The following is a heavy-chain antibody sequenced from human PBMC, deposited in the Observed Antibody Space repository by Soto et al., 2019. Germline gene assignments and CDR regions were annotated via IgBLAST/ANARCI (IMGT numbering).Heavy chain of an antibody. CDR3: ARGRGYYDFWSCYYIPRDYYYYGMDV. Sequence: QVQLVESGGGVVQPGRSLRLSCAASGFTFSSYGMHWVRQAPGKGLEWVAVIWYDGSNKYYADSVKGRFTISRDNSKNTLYLQMNSLRAEDTAVYYCARGRGYYDFWSCYYIPRDYYYYGMDVWGQGTTVTVSS. CDR1: GFTFSSYG. V-gene: IGHV3-33*01. D-gene: IGHD3-3*01. CDR2: IWYDGSNK. J-gene: IGHJ6*02.